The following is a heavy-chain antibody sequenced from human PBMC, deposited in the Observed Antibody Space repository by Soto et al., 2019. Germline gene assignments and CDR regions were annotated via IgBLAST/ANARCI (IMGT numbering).Heavy chain of an antibody. D-gene: IGHD3-10*01. Sequence: QVQLVQSGAEVKKPGSSVKVSCKASGGTFSSYTISWVRQAPGQGLEWMGRIIPILGIANYAQKFQGRVTITADKSTSTAYMELSSLRSEDTAVYYCACPSGGSGSYYFDYWGQGTLVTVSS. V-gene: IGHV1-69*02. CDR2: IIPILGIA. J-gene: IGHJ4*02. CDR1: GGTFSSYT. CDR3: ACPSGGSGSYYFDY.